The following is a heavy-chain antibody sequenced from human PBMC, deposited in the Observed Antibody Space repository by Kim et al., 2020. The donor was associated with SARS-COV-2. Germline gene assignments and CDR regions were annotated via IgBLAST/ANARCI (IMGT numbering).Heavy chain of an antibody. V-gene: IGHV4-59*12. CDR1: GGSISCYY. J-gene: IGHJ6*02. Sequence: SETLSLTCTVSGGSISCYYWSWIRQLPGKGLEWIGFIYYSGSTNYYPSLKSRVTITVDTSKNQFSLKLSSVTAADTAGYYCARLGYCSGGSCYGYYYYGMDVWGQGTTVSVS. CDR2: IYYSGST. CDR3: ARLGYCSGGSCYGYYYYGMDV. D-gene: IGHD2-15*01.